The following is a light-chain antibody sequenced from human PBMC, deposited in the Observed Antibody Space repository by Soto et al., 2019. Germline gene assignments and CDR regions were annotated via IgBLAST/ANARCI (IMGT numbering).Light chain of an antibody. CDR1: QSVRSD. V-gene: IGKV3D-15*01. CDR2: ASS. J-gene: IGKJ5*01. CDR3: QLYGISPH. Sequence: EKVMTQAPATLSVTPGETATLSCRASQSVRSDFAWYQQKPGQAPRLLIYASSNRATGIPDRFSGSASGTDFTLTINSLEPEDFAVYYCQLYGISPHFGQGTRLEIK.